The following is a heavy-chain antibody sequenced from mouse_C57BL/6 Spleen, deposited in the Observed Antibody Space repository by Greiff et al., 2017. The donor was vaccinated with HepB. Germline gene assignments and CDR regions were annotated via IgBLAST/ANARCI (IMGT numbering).Heavy chain of an antibody. CDR2: FYPGSGSI. CDR3: ARHEEGYYYGVAPLDY. CDR1: GYTFTEYT. J-gene: IGHJ2*01. D-gene: IGHD1-1*01. Sequence: QVQLQQSGAELVKPGASVKLSCKASGYTFTEYTIHWVKQRSGQGLEWIGWFYPGSGSIKYNEKFKDKATLTADKSSSTVYMELSRLTSEDSAVYFCARHEEGYYYGVAPLDYWGQGTTLTVSS. V-gene: IGHV1-62-2*01.